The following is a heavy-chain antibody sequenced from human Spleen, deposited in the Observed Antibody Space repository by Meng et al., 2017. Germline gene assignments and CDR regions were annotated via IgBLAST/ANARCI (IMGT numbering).Heavy chain of an antibody. Sequence: GESLKISCAASGFTFDDYAMHWVRQAPGKGLEWVSLISWDGGSTYYADSVKGRFTISRDNSKNSLYLQMNSLRAEDTAVYYCAREPIEMATIKPTQWGQGTLVTVSS. CDR2: ISWDGGST. D-gene: IGHD5-24*01. CDR3: AREPIEMATIKPTQ. J-gene: IGHJ4*02. CDR1: GFTFDDYA. V-gene: IGHV3-43D*03.